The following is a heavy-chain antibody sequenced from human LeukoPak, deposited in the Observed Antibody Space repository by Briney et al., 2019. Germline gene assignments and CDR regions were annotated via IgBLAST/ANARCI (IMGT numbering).Heavy chain of an antibody. V-gene: IGHV4-34*01. CDR3: ARGPMITFGRVIGNFDY. J-gene: IGHJ4*02. CDR2: INHGGVS. D-gene: IGHD3-16*02. CDR1: GGSFSDYY. Sequence: PSETLSITCAVYGGSFSDYYWSWIRQPPGKGLEWIGEINHGGVSNYNPSLKSRVTISVDTSKNLFSLKLSSVTAADTAVYYCARGPMITFGRVIGNFDYWGQGTLVTVSS.